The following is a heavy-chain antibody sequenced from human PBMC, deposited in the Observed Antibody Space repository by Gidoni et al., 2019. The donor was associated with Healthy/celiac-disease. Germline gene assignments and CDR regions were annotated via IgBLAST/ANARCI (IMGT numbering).Heavy chain of an antibody. J-gene: IGHJ4*02. Sequence: QVQLVESGGGLVKPGGSLRLSCAASGFTFSDYYMSWIRQAPGKGLEWVSYISSSSSYTNYADSVKGRFTISRDNAKNSLYLQMNSLRAEDTAVYYCARGRLAAADTLKNRRQYYFDYWGQGTLVTVSS. V-gene: IGHV3-11*05. CDR1: GFTFSDYY. CDR3: ARGRLAAADTLKNRRQYYFDY. CDR2: ISSSSSYT. D-gene: IGHD6-13*01.